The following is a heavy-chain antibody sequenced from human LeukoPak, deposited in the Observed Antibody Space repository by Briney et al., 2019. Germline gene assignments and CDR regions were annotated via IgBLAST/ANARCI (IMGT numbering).Heavy chain of an antibody. V-gene: IGHV3-23*01. CDR3: AKDALVNIVVVPAANS. J-gene: IGHJ4*02. CDR1: GFTFSSYA. Sequence: GGSLRLSCAASGFTFSSYAMSWVRQAPGKGLEWVSAISGSGGSTYYADSVKGRFTISRDNSKNTLYLQMNSLRAEDTAVYYCAKDALVNIVVVPAANSWGQGTLVTVSS. D-gene: IGHD2-2*01. CDR2: ISGSGGST.